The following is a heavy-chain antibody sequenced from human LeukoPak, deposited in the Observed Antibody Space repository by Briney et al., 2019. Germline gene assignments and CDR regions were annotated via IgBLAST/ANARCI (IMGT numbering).Heavy chain of an antibody. CDR3: ARAPYSSGTMDY. CDR1: GFTFSSYA. CDR2: ISGNGGST. V-gene: IGHV3-64*01. D-gene: IGHD3-22*01. Sequence: GGSLRLSCAASGFTFSSYAMHWVRQAPGKGLEYVSAISGNGGSTYYANSVKGRFTISRDNSKNTLYLQMGSLRAEDMAVYYCARAPYSSGTMDYWGQGTLVTVSS. J-gene: IGHJ4*02.